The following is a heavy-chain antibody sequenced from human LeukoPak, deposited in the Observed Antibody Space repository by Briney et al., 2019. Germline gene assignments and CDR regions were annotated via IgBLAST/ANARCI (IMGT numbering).Heavy chain of an antibody. Sequence: GGSLRLSCAASGFTFSSYWMSWVRQAPGKGLEWVANIKQDGSNKYYADSVKGRFTISRDNSKNTLYLQMNSLRAEDTAVYYCAKGLWYYYDSSGYVDYWGQGTLVTVSS. CDR1: GFTFSSYW. CDR3: AKGLWYYYDSSGYVDY. D-gene: IGHD3-22*01. J-gene: IGHJ4*02. V-gene: IGHV3-7*01. CDR2: IKQDGSNK.